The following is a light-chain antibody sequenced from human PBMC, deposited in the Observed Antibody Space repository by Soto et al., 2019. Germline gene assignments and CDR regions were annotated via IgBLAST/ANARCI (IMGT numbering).Light chain of an antibody. CDR3: QQLNSYPRT. CDR2: AAS. J-gene: IGKJ1*01. Sequence: QLTQSPSFLSASVGDRVTITCRASQGISSYLAWYQQKPGKAPKLLIYAASTLQSGVPSRFSGSGSGTEFTLTISSLQPEDFATYYCQQLNSYPRTFGQGTKVEIK. CDR1: QGISSY. V-gene: IGKV1-9*01.